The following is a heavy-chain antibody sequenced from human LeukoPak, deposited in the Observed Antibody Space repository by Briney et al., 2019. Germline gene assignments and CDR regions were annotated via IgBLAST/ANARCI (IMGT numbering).Heavy chain of an antibody. CDR2: ISSSSSYI. J-gene: IGHJ4*02. V-gene: IGHV3-21*01. D-gene: IGHD3-10*01. CDR3: ARDPAIYGSGSYSDY. Sequence: GGSLRLSCAASGFTFSSYWMNWVRQAPGKGLEWVSSISSSSSYIYYADSVKGRFTISRDNAKNSLYLQMNSLRAEDTAVYYCARDPAIYGSGSYSDYWGQGTLVTVSS. CDR1: GFTFSSYW.